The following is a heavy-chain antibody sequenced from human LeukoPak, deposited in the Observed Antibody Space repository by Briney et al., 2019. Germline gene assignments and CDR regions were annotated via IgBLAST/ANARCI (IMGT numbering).Heavy chain of an antibody. CDR2: ISGSGGST. V-gene: IGHV3-23*01. Sequence: PGGSLRLSCAASGFTFSSYAMSWVRQAPGKGLEWVSAISGSGGSTYYADSVKGRFTISRDNSKNTLYLQMNSLRAEDTAVYYCAKEDIVVVPAAARKAGGYFQHWGQGTLVTVSS. J-gene: IGHJ1*01. D-gene: IGHD2-2*01. CDR3: AKEDIVVVPAAARKAGGYFQH. CDR1: GFTFSSYA.